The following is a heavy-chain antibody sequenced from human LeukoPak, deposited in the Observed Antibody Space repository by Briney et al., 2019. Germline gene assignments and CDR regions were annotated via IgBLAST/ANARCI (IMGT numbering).Heavy chain of an antibody. Sequence: SETLSLTCSVSGDSMSSSSYYWGWIRQPPGKGLEWIGSIYYSGTTHYNASLKSRVIISLDRSRTQFSLQVNSVTAADTAVYYCARHAVADSVTVFGVPPDVWGKGTTVTLFS. V-gene: IGHV4-39*01. CDR2: IYYSGTT. D-gene: IGHD3-3*01. J-gene: IGHJ6*04. CDR3: ARHAVADSVTVFGVPPDV. CDR1: GDSMSSSSYY.